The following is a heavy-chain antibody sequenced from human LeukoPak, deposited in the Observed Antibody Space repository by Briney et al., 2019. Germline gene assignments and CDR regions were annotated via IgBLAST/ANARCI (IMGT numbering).Heavy chain of an antibody. CDR3: TRVGGSSWYTSGGDYYYYMDV. J-gene: IGHJ6*03. Sequence: SGGSLRLSCTGSGFTFGDYALSWVRQAPGKGLEWVGFIRRKTFGGTPEHAASLKGRFTISRDDSKNIAYLQMNSLQIEDTAVFYCTRVGGSSWYTSGGDYYYYMDVWGKGTTVTVSS. V-gene: IGHV3-49*04. CDR1: GFTFGDYA. D-gene: IGHD6-13*01. CDR2: IRRKTFGGTP.